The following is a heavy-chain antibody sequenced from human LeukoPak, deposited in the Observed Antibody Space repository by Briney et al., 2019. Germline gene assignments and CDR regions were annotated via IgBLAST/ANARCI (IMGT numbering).Heavy chain of an antibody. D-gene: IGHD3-10*01. CDR2: IIGGGGST. CDR1: GFTFSSYA. V-gene: IGHV3-23*01. CDR3: AKSGSGNYYDRFDY. J-gene: IGHJ4*02. Sequence: PGGSLRLSCAASGFTFSSYAMSWVRQAPGKGLEWVSVIIGGGGSTYYADSVKGRFTISSDSSKNTLYLQMNSLRAEDTAVYYCAKSGSGNYYDRFDYWGQGTLITVSS.